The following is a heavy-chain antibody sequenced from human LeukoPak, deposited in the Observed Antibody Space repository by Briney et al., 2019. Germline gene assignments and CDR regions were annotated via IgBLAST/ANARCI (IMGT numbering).Heavy chain of an antibody. CDR3: ARPPLRDGYNFLLDY. D-gene: IGHD5-24*01. CDR2: IIPIFGTA. V-gene: IGHV1-69*13. Sequence: SVKVSCKASGGTFSSYAISWVRQAPGQGLEWMGGIIPIFGTANYAQKFQGRVTITADESTSTAYMELSSLRSEDTVVYYCARPPLRDGYNFLLDYWGQGTLVTVSS. J-gene: IGHJ4*02. CDR1: GGTFSSYA.